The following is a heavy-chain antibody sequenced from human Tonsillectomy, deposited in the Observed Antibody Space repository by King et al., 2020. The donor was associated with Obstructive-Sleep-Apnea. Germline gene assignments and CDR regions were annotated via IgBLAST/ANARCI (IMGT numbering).Heavy chain of an antibody. J-gene: IGHJ4*02. V-gene: IGHV4-39*07. CDR1: GGSISSSTYY. D-gene: IGHD6-19*01. CDR2: IYYSGST. Sequence: LPLQESGPGLVKPSETLSLTCNVSGGSISSSTYYWGWIRQPPGKGLEWIGSIYYSGSTHYNPSLKSRANITLDTSKNHFSLKLSSLTAADTAMYYCARDPTQWLVDYWGQGTLVTVSS. CDR3: ARDPTQWLVDY.